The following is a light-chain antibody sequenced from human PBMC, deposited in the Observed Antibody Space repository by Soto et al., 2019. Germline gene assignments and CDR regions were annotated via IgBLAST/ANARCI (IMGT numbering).Light chain of an antibody. CDR1: SSDVGGYNY. CDR2: EVS. CDR3: CSDAGTYTYV. Sequence: QSALTQPASVSGSPGQSITISCTGTSSDVGGYNYVSWYQQHPGKAPKLMIYEVSNRPSGVSNRFSGSKSGNTASLTISGLQAEDEADYYCCSDAGTYTYVFGTGTKLTVL. J-gene: IGLJ1*01. V-gene: IGLV2-14*01.